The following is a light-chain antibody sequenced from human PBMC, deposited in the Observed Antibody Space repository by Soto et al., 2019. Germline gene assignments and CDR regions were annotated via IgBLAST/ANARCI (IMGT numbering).Light chain of an antibody. CDR3: SSYAGSNNYV. V-gene: IGLV2-8*01. CDR1: SSDVGGYGY. Sequence: QSVLTQPPSASGSPGQSVTIPCTGTSSDVGGYGYVSWYQQHPGKAPKLMIYEVSKRPSGVPDRFSGSKSGNTASLTVSGLQAEDEADYYCSSYAGSNNYVFGTGTKLTVL. CDR2: EVS. J-gene: IGLJ1*01.